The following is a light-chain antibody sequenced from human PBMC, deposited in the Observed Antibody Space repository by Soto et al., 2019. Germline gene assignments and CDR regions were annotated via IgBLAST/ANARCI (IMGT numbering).Light chain of an antibody. CDR2: EVS. Sequence: QSALTQPASVSGSPGQSITISCTGTSSGIRDYNYVSWYQQLPGKAPKLIMYEVSNRPSGISNRFSGSKSGNTASLTISGLQAEDEADYYCRSKGPDFFGTGTKLTVL. CDR1: SSGIRDYNY. V-gene: IGLV2-14*01. CDR3: RSKGPDF. J-gene: IGLJ1*01.